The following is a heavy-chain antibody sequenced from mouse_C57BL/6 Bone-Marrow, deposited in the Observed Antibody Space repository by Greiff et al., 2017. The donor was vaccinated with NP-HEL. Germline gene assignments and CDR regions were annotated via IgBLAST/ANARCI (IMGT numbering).Heavy chain of an antibody. CDR3: ARGPYDYDAGYYAMDY. D-gene: IGHD2-4*01. J-gene: IGHJ4*01. CDR1: GYTFTTYP. V-gene: IGHV1-47*01. CDR2: FHPYNDDT. Sequence: VQLQQSGAELVKPGASVKMSCKASGYTFTTYPIEWMKQNHGKSLEWIGNFHPYNDDTKYNEKFKGKATLTVEKSSSTVYLELSRLTSDDSAVYYCARGPYDYDAGYYAMDYWGQGTSVTVSS.